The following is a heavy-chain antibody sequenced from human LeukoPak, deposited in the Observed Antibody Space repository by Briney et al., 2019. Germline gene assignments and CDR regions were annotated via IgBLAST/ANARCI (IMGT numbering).Heavy chain of an antibody. Sequence: GASVKVSCKASDYTFTSYGISWVRQAPGQGLEWMGWISGYNGNTHYAQNLQDRVTMTTDTSASTAYMELRSLRPDDTAVYYCARSYYYGSGSRPLDFWGQGTLVTVSS. D-gene: IGHD3-10*01. J-gene: IGHJ4*02. CDR1: DYTFTSYG. V-gene: IGHV1-18*01. CDR3: ARSYYYGSGSRPLDF. CDR2: ISGYNGNT.